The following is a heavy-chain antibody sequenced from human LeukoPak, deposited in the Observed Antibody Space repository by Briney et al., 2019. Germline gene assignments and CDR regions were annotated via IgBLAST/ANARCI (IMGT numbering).Heavy chain of an antibody. CDR3: AGGWKSGPYRHFYIDV. CDR2: ISDSASAI. CDR1: GFTFSSYE. V-gene: IGHV3-48*03. D-gene: IGHD3-16*01. Sequence: GGSLRLSCAASGFTFSSYEMNWIRQAPGKGLEWISYISDSASAIYYADSVKGRFTISRDNAGNSLYLQMNSLRAEDSAAYYCAGGWKSGPYRHFYIDVWGKGTTVTVSS. J-gene: IGHJ6*03.